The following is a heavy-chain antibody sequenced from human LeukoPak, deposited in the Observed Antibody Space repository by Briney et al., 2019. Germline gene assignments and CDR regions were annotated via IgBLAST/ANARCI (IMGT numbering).Heavy chain of an antibody. CDR3: ARQKWEQQGRDYYFYGLDV. D-gene: IGHD1-26*01. CDR1: AGSISSSNW. Sequence: SETLSLTCAVSAGSISSSNWWSWVRQSPVKGLEWIGEIYLYGTTNYNPSLKSRVTMSVDRSKNQFSLKLSSVTAADTPVYYCARQKWEQQGRDYYFYGLDVWGPGTTVTVSS. V-gene: IGHV4-4*02. CDR2: IYLYGTT. J-gene: IGHJ6*02.